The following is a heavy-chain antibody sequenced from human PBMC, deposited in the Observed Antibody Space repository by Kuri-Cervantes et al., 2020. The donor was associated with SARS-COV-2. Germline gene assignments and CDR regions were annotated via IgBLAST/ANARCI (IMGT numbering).Heavy chain of an antibody. CDR3: ASYSERAMDV. CDR2: IKQDGSEK. V-gene: IGHV3-7*01. Sequence: GESLKISCAASGFTFSSYWMSWVRQAPGKGLEWVANIKQDGSEKYYVDSVKGRFTISRDNAKNSLYLQMNSLRAEGTAVYYCASYSERAMDVWGKGTTVTVSS. J-gene: IGHJ6*04. CDR1: GFTFSSYW. D-gene: IGHD6-13*01.